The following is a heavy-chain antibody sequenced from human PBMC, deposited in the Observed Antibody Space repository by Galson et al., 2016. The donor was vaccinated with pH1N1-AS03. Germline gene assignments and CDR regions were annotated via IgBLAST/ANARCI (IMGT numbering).Heavy chain of an antibody. CDR2: IYYSGRT. V-gene: IGHV4-39*07. Sequence: ETLSLTCTVSGASIGSNIYYWGWIRQPPGKGLEWIGSIYYSGRTYYKPSLKSRVTISVDTSKNQVSLTLNSVTAAGTAVYYCARSRYNFWSGSDSWGQGTLVTVSS. CDR1: GASIGSNIYY. CDR3: ARSRYNFWSGSDS. D-gene: IGHD3-3*01. J-gene: IGHJ5*01.